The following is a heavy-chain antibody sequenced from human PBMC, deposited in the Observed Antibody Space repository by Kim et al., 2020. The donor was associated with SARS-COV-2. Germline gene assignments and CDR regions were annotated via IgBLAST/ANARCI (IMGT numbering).Heavy chain of an antibody. J-gene: IGHJ4*01. Sequence: SETLSPTCTVSGASIASYYWSWIRQPPGKGLEWIGYIHYSGNTNQNPSLKSRLTISIDASRNQFSLALSSVTAADTAVYYCARQGSSSWYGLDYYFDYWG. CDR2: IHYSGNT. D-gene: IGHD6-13*01. CDR1: GASIASYY. V-gene: IGHV4-59*08. CDR3: ARQGSSSWYGLDYYFDY.